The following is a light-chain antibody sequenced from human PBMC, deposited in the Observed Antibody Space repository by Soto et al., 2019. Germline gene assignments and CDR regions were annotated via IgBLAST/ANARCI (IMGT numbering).Light chain of an antibody. J-gene: IGLJ2*01. Sequence: QAVVTQSPSASASLGASVXLTCTLSSGHSSYAIAWHQQQPEKGPRYLMKLNSDGSHSKGDGIPDRFSGSSSGAERYLTISSLQSEDEADYYCQTWGTGVHVVFGGGTKVTVL. V-gene: IGLV4-69*01. CDR3: QTWGTGVHVV. CDR1: SGHSSYA. CDR2: LNSDGSH.